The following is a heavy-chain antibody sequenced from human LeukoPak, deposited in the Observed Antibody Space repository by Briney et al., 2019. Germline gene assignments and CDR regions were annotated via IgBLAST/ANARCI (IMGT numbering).Heavy chain of an antibody. CDR3: ARGGRQAVFFDY. J-gene: IGHJ4*02. Sequence: GGSLRLSCAASGFTFSSYRMNWVRQAPGRGLEWVSSISGTTDYIYYADSVKGRFTISGDNAKNSLYLQMSSLRAEDTAVYYCARGGRQAVFFDYWGQGTLVTVSS. D-gene: IGHD1-26*01. V-gene: IGHV3-21*01. CDR1: GFTFSSYR. CDR2: ISGTTDYI.